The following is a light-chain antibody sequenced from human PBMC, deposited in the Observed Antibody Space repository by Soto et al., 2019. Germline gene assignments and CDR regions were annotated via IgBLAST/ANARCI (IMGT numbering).Light chain of an antibody. CDR2: QDS. J-gene: IGLJ3*02. V-gene: IGLV3-1*01. Sequence: SYELTQPPSVSVSPGQTASITCSGDRLGDKYASWYQQKPGQSPALVIYQDSKRPSGIPERFSGSNSGNTATLTISGTQAMDEADYYCQAWDSTTVTFGGGTKVTVL. CDR1: RLGDKY. CDR3: QAWDSTTVT.